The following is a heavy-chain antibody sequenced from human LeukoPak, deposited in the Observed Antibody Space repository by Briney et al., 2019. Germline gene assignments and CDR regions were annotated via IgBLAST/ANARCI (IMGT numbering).Heavy chain of an antibody. D-gene: IGHD3-16*02. CDR2: ISAYNGNT. CDR3: ARDLHRDYMDY. Sequence: GASVKVSCKASGYTFTSYGISWLRQAPGQGLEWMGLISAYNGNTNYAQKLQGRVTMTTDTSTSTAYTELRSLRSDDTAVYYCARDLHRDYMDYWGQGTLVTVSS. CDR1: GYTFTSYG. V-gene: IGHV1-18*01. J-gene: IGHJ4*02.